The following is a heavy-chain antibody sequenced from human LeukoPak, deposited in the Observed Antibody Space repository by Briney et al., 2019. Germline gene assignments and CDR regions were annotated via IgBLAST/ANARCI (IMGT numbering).Heavy chain of an antibody. CDR2: ISSGSSLI. CDR3: ARGYYDILTGYPIETSAFDI. V-gene: IGHV3-48*01. J-gene: IGHJ3*02. CDR1: GSTLRSYS. Sequence: GGSLRLSCVASGSTLRSYSMNWVRQAPGKGLEWVSYISSGSSLIHYADSVKGRFTISRDNSKNTLYLQMNSLRAGDTAVYYCARGYYDILTGYPIETSAFDIWGQGTMVTVSS. D-gene: IGHD3-9*01.